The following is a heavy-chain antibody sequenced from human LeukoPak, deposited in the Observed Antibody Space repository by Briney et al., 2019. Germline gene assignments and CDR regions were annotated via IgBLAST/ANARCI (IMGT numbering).Heavy chain of an antibody. CDR1: GFTFGDYA. J-gene: IGHJ4*02. Sequence: PGRSLRLSCTASGFTFGDYAMSWVRQAPGKGLEWVGFIRSKAYGGTTEYAASVKGRFTISRDDSKSIAYLQMNSLKTEDTAVCYCTRVRGRYGFDYWGQGTLVTVSS. CDR3: TRVRGRYGFDY. CDR2: IRSKAYGGTT. D-gene: IGHD5-18*01. V-gene: IGHV3-49*04.